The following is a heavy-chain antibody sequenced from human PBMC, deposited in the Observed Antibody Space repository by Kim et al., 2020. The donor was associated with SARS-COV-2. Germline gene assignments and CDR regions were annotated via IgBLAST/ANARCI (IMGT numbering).Heavy chain of an antibody. CDR1: GGSIGTYY. Sequence: SETLSLTCTVSGGSIGTYYWSWIRQPPGKGLEWIGYVRYSGTTKYNPSLKSRVSILLDTSKNQFSLKVRSVTAADTAVYYCVRDPWGDNWFDPWGQGTLVTVSS. D-gene: IGHD3-16*01. J-gene: IGHJ5*02. CDR2: VRYSGTT. V-gene: IGHV4-59*01. CDR3: VRDPWGDNWFDP.